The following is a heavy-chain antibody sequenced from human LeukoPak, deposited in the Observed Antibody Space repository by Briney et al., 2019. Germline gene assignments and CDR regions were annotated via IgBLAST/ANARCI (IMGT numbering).Heavy chain of an antibody. CDR1: GGSISTYY. D-gene: IGHD6-13*01. J-gene: IGHJ4*02. V-gene: IGHV4-59*01. CDR2: IYYSGRT. CDR3: GRGSSSWYQGHYFDN. Sequence: PSETLSLTCTVSGGSISTYYWSWIRQPPGKGLEWMGNIYYSGRTNYNPSLKSRVTISVDTSKNQFSLRLSSVTAADTAICYCGRGSSSWYQGHYFDNWGQGTLVTVSS.